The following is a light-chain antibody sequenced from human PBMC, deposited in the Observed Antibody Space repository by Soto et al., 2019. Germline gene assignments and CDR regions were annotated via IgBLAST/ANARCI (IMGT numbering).Light chain of an antibody. CDR1: SSDIGAYNY. V-gene: IGLV2-14*03. CDR3: CSYTSATTYV. CDR2: DVS. J-gene: IGLJ1*01. Sequence: ASVSGSPGQSITISCTGSSSDIGAYNYVSWYQQHHPGEAPKVIIYDVSHRPAGASNRFSGSKSGNTASLTISGLQTGDEADYWCCSYTSATTYVFVTGTKVTVL.